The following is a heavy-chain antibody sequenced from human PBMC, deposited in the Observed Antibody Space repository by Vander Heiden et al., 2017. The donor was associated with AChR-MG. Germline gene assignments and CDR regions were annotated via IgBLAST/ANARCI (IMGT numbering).Heavy chain of an antibody. CDR3: ARDWTAAAGTDYYYYYMDV. J-gene: IGHJ6*03. CDR2: IIPIFGTA. V-gene: IGHV1-69*01. CDR1: GGTFSSYA. Sequence: QVQLVQSGAEVKKPGSSVKVSCKASGGTFSSYAISWVRQAPGQGLEWMGGIIPIFGTANYAQKFQGRGTITADESTSTAYMELSSLRSEDTAVYYCARDWTAAAGTDYYYYYMDVWGKGTTVTVSS. D-gene: IGHD6-13*01.